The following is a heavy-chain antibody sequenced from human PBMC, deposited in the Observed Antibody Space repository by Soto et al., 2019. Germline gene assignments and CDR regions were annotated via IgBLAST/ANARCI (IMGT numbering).Heavy chain of an antibody. J-gene: IGHJ6*02. CDR1: GASINSYY. Sequence: PSETLSLTCSVSGASINSYYWSWIRQSPGKPLEWVGNMYHSGINNDNPSLKSRVTMSKDTSNSQIFLRLTSVTAEDTAIYYCARLSDYNKSGYNAPWGYAVDVWGQGTTVTVSS. CDR2: MYHSGIN. CDR3: ARLSDYNKSGYNAPWGYAVDV. D-gene: IGHD3-22*01. V-gene: IGHV4-59*01.